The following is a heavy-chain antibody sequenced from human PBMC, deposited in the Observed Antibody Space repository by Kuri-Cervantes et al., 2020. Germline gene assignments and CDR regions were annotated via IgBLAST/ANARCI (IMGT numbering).Heavy chain of an antibody. CDR2: IKSKTDGGTT. D-gene: IGHD3-22*01. J-gene: IGHJ1*01. CDR1: GLTFSKAW. Sequence: GGSLRLSCAVSGLTFSKAWMSWVRQGPGKGLEWVGRIKSKTDGGTTDYAAPVKGRFTISRDDSKNTLYLQMNSLKTEDTAVYYCTTYDSSGYYYGLEYFQHWGQGTLVTVSS. CDR3: TTYDSSGYYYGLEYFQH. V-gene: IGHV3-15*01.